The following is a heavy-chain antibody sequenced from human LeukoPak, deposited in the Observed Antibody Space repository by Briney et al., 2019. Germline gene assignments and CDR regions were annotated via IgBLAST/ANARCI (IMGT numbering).Heavy chain of an antibody. CDR2: ISSSSSYI. D-gene: IGHD6-6*01. Sequence: GGSLRLSCAASGFTFSSYSMNWVRQAPGKGLEWASSISSSSSYIYYADSVKGRFTISRDNAKNSLYLQMNSLRAEDTAVYYCARDWGNSSSSFDYWGQGTLVTVSS. CDR3: ARDWGNSSSSFDY. J-gene: IGHJ4*02. V-gene: IGHV3-21*01. CDR1: GFTFSSYS.